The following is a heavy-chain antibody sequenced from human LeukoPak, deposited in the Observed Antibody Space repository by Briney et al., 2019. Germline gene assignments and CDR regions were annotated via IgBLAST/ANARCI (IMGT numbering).Heavy chain of an antibody. CDR2: ISAYNGNT. CDR1: GYTFTGYY. J-gene: IGHJ3*02. V-gene: IGHV1-18*04. D-gene: IGHD4-17*01. Sequence: GASVKVSCKASGYTFTGYYMHWVRQAPGQGLEWMGWISAYNGNTNYAQKLQGRVTMTTDTSTSTAYMELRSLRSDDTAVYYCARAKLAEYGDYDFLPNHDAFDIWGQGTMVTVSS. CDR3: ARAKLAEYGDYDFLPNHDAFDI.